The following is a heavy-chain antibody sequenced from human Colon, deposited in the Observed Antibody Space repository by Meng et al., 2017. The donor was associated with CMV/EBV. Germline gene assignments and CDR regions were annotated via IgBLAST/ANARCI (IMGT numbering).Heavy chain of an antibody. J-gene: IGHJ3*02. CDR1: GFTFSIST. CDR2: IDTYSNYI. Sequence: ESLKISCAASGFTFSISTMNWVRQAPGKGLEWVSSIDTYSNYIYYADSVKGRFTISRDNAKNSLYLQMNSLRAEDTAVYYCARTHDAFDIWGQGTMVTVSS. CDR3: ARTHDAFDI. V-gene: IGHV3-21*04.